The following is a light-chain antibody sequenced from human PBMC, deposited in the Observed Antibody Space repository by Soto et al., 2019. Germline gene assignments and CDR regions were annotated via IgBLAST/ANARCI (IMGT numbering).Light chain of an antibody. CDR1: SSNIGAGYD. Sequence: QSVLTQPPSVSGAPGQRVTISCTGSSSNIGAGYDVHWYQQLPGTAPKLLIYGNSNRPSGVPDRFSGSKSGTSASLAITGLQAEDEPYYYCQSYDSSLSGSNVVFGGGTQLTVL. J-gene: IGLJ2*01. V-gene: IGLV1-40*01. CDR3: QSYDSSLSGSNVV. CDR2: GNS.